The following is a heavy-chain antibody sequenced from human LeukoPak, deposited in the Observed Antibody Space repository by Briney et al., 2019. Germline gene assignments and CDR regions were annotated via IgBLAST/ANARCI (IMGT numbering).Heavy chain of an antibody. V-gene: IGHV1-2*06. CDR3: ATLGYCSGGSCYDYYYYYYMDV. D-gene: IGHD2-15*01. Sequence: GASVKVSCKASGYTFTGYYMHWVRQAPGQGLEWMGRINPNSGGTNYARKFQGRVTMTRDTSISTAYMELSRLRSDDTAVYYCATLGYCSGGSCYDYYYYYYMDVWGKGTTVTVSS. J-gene: IGHJ6*03. CDR1: GYTFTGYY. CDR2: INPNSGGT.